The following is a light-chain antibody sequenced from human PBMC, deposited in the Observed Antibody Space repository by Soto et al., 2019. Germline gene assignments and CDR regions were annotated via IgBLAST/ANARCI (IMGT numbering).Light chain of an antibody. CDR2: DAS. J-gene: IGKJ5*01. CDR3: QQYHNWPIT. Sequence: EIVMTQSPATLSVSPGESATLSCRASQTVSSNLAWHQQKPGQAPRILLYDASTRATSISASFSSSGSGTEFTITISSLQYEDFAVYYCQQYHNWPITFGQGTKLEIK. CDR1: QTVSSN. V-gene: IGKV3-15*01.